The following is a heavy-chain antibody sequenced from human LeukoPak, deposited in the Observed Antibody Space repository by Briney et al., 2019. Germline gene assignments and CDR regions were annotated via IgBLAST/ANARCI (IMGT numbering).Heavy chain of an antibody. D-gene: IGHD2-2*01. V-gene: IGHV3-11*04. Sequence: PGGSLRLSCAASGFTFSDYYMSWIRQAPGKGLEWVSYISSSSSIIYYADSVKGRFTISRDNAKNSLYLQMNSLRAEDTAVYYCARSIDGQLLSQPEYYFDYWGQGTLVTVSS. J-gene: IGHJ4*02. CDR2: ISSSSSII. CDR3: ARSIDGQLLSQPEYYFDY. CDR1: GFTFSDYY.